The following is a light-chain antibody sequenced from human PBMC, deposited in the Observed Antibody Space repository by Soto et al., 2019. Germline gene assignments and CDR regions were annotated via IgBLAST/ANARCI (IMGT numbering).Light chain of an antibody. J-gene: IGLJ2*01. Sequence: QSALTQPASVSGSPGQSITISCTGTSSDVGGYNYVSWYQQHQGKVPKLMIYDVNNRPSGVSNRFSGSKSGNTASLTISGLQAEDEADYYCSSYTSSSTVLFGGGTKLTVL. CDR2: DVN. V-gene: IGLV2-14*01. CDR3: SSYTSSSTVL. CDR1: SSDVGGYNY.